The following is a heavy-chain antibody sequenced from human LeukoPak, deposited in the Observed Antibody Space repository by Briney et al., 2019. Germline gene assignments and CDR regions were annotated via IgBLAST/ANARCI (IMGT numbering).Heavy chain of an antibody. CDR3: ASLRERSYYARGFDY. V-gene: IGHV4-59*05. J-gene: IGHJ4*02. D-gene: IGHD1-26*01. Sequence: PGGSLRLSCAASGFTLSRYWMSWVRQAPGKGLEWIGSIYYSGSTYYKSSLKSRVTVSVGTSKNQFSLKLSSVTAADTAVYYCASLRERSYYARGFDYWGQGTLVTVSS. CDR1: GFTLSRYW. CDR2: IYYSGST.